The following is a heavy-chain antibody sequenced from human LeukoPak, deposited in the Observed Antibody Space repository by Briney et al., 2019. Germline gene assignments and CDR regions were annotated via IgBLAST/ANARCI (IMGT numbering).Heavy chain of an antibody. V-gene: IGHV3-30*04. D-gene: IGHD6-13*01. CDR1: GFNFSSYA. Sequence: SLRLSCAASGFNFSSYAMHWVRQAPGKGLEWVALISYDGSNKYYADSVKGRFTISRDNSKNTLFLQMNSLRTEDTAVYYCATDLSYTSSWSDYWGQGTLVTVSS. CDR3: ATDLSYTSSWSDY. J-gene: IGHJ4*02. CDR2: ISYDGSNK.